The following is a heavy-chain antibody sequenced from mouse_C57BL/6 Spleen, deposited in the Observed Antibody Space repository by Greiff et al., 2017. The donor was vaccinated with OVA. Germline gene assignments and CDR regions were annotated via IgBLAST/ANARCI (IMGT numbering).Heavy chain of an antibody. CDR2: IYPRSGNT. Sequence: QVQLKESGAELARPGASVTLSCKASGYTFTSYGISWVKQRTGQGLEWIGEIYPRSGNTYYNEKFKGKATLTADKSSRTAYMELRSLTSEDSAVYFCARKGASKDYWGQGTTLTVSS. D-gene: IGHD6-1*01. CDR1: GYTFTSYG. V-gene: IGHV1-81*01. CDR3: ARKGASKDY. J-gene: IGHJ2*01.